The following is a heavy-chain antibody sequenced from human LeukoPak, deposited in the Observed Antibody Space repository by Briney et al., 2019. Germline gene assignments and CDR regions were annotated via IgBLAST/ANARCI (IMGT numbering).Heavy chain of an antibody. V-gene: IGHV3-33*01. CDR3: AREGWGLSVADAFDI. J-gene: IGHJ3*02. CDR1: GFTFSSYG. D-gene: IGHD1-26*01. Sequence: GRSLRLSCAASGFTFSSYGMHWVRQAPGKGLEWVAVIWYDGSNKYYADSVKGRFTISRDNAKNSLYLQMNSLRAEDTAVYYCAREGWGLSVADAFDIWGQGTMVTVSS. CDR2: IWYDGSNK.